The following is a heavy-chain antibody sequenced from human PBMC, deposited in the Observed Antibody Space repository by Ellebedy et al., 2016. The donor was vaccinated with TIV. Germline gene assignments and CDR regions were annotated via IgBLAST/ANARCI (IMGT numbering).Heavy chain of an antibody. D-gene: IGHD2-2*01. Sequence: GESLKISCAGFGFTFSNYWMSLVRQAPGKGLERVANIKQDGSNKYYVDSVKGRFTISRDNAKNSLYLQINSLRVGDTAVYYCARDLVDTMTHWGQGTLVTASS. V-gene: IGHV3-7*03. J-gene: IGHJ4*02. CDR1: GFTFSNYW. CDR3: ARDLVDTMTH. CDR2: IKQDGSNK.